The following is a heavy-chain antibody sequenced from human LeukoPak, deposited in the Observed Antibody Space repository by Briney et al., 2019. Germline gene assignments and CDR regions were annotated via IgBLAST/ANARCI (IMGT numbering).Heavy chain of an antibody. CDR1: GGSISSSSYY. CDR3: ARDYYDFWSGWRSYYMDV. CDR2: IYYSGST. Sequence: SETLSLTCTVSGGSISSSSYYWGWIRQPPGKGLEWIGSIYYSGSTYYNPSLKSRVTISVDTSKNQFSLELSSVTAADTAVYYCARDYYDFWSGWRSYYMDVWGKGTTVTVSS. D-gene: IGHD3-3*01. J-gene: IGHJ6*03. V-gene: IGHV4-39*07.